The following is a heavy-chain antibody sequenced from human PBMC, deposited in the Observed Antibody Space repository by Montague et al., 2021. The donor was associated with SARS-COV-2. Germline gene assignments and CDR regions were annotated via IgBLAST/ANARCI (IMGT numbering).Heavy chain of an antibody. CDR2: ISTISLYI. J-gene: IGHJ3*02. CDR1: VFTFSKYS. V-gene: IGHV3-21*01. Sequence: SLRLSCAASVFTFSKYSMNWVRQAPGKGLEWVSSISTISLYIYYXASLKGRFTISRANAKNSLFLQMDSLRAEDTAVYYCARALSASYSVGGDSFDIWGQGTMVTVSS. CDR3: ARALSASYSVGGDSFDI. D-gene: IGHD5/OR15-5a*01.